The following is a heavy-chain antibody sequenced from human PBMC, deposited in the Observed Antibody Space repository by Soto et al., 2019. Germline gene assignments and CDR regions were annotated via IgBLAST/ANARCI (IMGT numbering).Heavy chain of an antibody. CDR1: GFTFSSYA. V-gene: IGHV3-23*01. CDR3: ANSRGRFPVWWLPH. Sequence: GGSLRLSCAASGFTFSSYAMSWVRQAPGKGLEWVSAISGSGGSTYYADSVKGRFTISRDNSKNTLYLQMNSLRAEETAVYYCANSRGRFPVWWLPHWGQGTLVTVSS. J-gene: IGHJ4*02. D-gene: IGHD5-12*01. CDR2: ISGSGGST.